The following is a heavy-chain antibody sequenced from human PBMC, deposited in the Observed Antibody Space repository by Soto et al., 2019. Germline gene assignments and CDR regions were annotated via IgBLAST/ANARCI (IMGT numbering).Heavy chain of an antibody. J-gene: IGHJ4*02. CDR2: TNSDGSDT. V-gene: IGHV3-74*01. CDR3: ARDRGWSLFDY. D-gene: IGHD6-19*01. Sequence: PSETLSLTCAVSGGSISSYYWSWIRQPPGKGLVWVSRTNSDGSDTSYADSVKGRFTISRDNAKNTLYLQMNSLRAEDTAVYYCARDRGWSLFDYWGQGTLVTVSS. CDR1: GGSISSYY.